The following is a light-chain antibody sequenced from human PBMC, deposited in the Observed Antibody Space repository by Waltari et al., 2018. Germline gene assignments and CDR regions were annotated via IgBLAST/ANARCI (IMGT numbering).Light chain of an antibody. J-gene: IGKJ1*01. V-gene: IGKV3-20*01. CDR3: QHYVSLPAT. CDR2: GAS. Sequence: EIVLTQSPGTLSLSPGERATLSCRDSQSVSRTLAWYQQKPGQAPRLLIYGASTRATGIPERFSGGGSGTDFSLTISRLEPEDFAVYYCQHYVSLPATFGQGTKVEIK. CDR1: QSVSRT.